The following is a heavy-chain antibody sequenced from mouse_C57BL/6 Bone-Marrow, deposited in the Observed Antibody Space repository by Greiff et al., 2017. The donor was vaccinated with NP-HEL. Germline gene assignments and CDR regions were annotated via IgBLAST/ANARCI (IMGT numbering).Heavy chain of an antibody. CDR3: ARNWETWFAY. CDR1: GYTFTSYW. Sequence: QVQLQQSGAELVKPGASVKLSCKASGYTFTSYWMHWVKQRPGQGLEWIGMIHPNSGSTNYNEKFKSKATLTVDKSSSTAYMQLSSLTSEDSAVYYCARNWETWFAYWGQGTLVTVSA. V-gene: IGHV1-64*01. CDR2: IHPNSGST. J-gene: IGHJ3*01. D-gene: IGHD4-1*01.